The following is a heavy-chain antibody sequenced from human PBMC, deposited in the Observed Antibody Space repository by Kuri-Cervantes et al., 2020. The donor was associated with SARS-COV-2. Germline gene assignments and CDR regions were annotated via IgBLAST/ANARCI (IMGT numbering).Heavy chain of an antibody. CDR2: INWNSSRI. J-gene: IGHJ4*02. CDR3: AKDRGHNYGYGFDH. V-gene: IGHV3-9*01. CDR1: GFTFDNYA. D-gene: IGHD5-18*01. Sequence: GGSLRLSCAASGFTFDNYALHWVRQAPGKDLEWVSSINWNSSRIDYADSVKGRFTVSRDNTRNSLHLQMSSLRAEDTAFYFCAKDRGHNYGYGFDHWGQGSLVTVSS.